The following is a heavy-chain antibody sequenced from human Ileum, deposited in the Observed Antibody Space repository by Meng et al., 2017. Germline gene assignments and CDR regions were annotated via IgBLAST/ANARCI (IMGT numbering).Heavy chain of an antibody. CDR3: ARGVVSGSHYNTY. J-gene: IGHJ4*02. D-gene: IGHD3-10*01. CDR1: GGSISSSIW. Sequence: QVQLQESGPGLVEPSGTLSHTCAVSGGSISSSIWWSWVRQPPEKGLEWIGEIHHSGTTNYSPSPKSRLTISVDKSKNQFSLKLQSVTAADTAVYFCARGVVSGSHYNTYWGQGILVTVSS. CDR2: IHHSGTT. V-gene: IGHV4-4*02.